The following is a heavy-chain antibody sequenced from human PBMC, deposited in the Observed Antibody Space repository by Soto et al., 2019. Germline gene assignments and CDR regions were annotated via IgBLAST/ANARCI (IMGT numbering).Heavy chain of an antibody. CDR3: ARGGYCISTSCYVFDY. CDR1: GGTFSSYG. D-gene: IGHD2-2*03. Sequence: QVQLVQSGAEVKKPRSSVKVSCKASGGTFSSYGISWVRQAPGHGLEWMGEIIPVFGTANYAQKFQGRVTIAADASTSTSYVELSSLRSEDTAVYYCARGGYCISTSCYVFDYWGQGTLVIVSS. J-gene: IGHJ4*02. V-gene: IGHV1-69*12. CDR2: IIPVFGTA.